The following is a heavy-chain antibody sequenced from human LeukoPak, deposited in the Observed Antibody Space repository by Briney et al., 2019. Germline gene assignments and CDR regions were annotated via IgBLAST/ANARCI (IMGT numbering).Heavy chain of an antibody. V-gene: IGHV3-48*04. CDR3: VRDLGGRSGH. J-gene: IGHJ4*02. CDR2: ISHSSSTI. D-gene: IGHD1-26*01. Sequence: GGSLRLSCAASGFTFSSHNMNWLRQVPGKGLEWVSYISHSSSTIFYADSVKGRSTIFRDNAKNTLYLQMNSLRAEDTAVYYCVRDLGGRSGHWGQGTLVTVSS. CDR1: GFTFSSHN.